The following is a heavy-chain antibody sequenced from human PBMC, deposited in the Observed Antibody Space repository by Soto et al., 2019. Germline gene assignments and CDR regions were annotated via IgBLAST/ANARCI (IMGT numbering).Heavy chain of an antibody. V-gene: IGHV3-30*18. Sequence: TGGSLRLSCAASGFTFSINDMHWVRQAPGRGLEWVAVISHDGNNKYYADSVKGRFTLSRDNSKNMVYLQMDSLRVEDTAVYYCAKDHQTYNWDYLFDSWGPGTLVTVSS. D-gene: IGHD1-7*01. J-gene: IGHJ4*02. CDR2: ISHDGNNK. CDR3: AKDHQTYNWDYLFDS. CDR1: GFTFSIND.